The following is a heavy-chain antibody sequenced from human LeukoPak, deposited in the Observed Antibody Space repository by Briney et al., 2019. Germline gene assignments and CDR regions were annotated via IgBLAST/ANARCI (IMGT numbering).Heavy chain of an antibody. Sequence: GASVKVSCKASGYIFTSYGISWVRQAPGQGLEWMGWISAYNGNTNYAQKLQGRVTMTTDTSTSTAYMELRSLRSDDTAVYYCARDPPLSPTHDYFDYWGQGTLVTVSS. CDR1: GYIFTSYG. D-gene: IGHD2-2*01. CDR3: ARDPPLSPTHDYFDY. V-gene: IGHV1-18*01. CDR2: ISAYNGNT. J-gene: IGHJ4*02.